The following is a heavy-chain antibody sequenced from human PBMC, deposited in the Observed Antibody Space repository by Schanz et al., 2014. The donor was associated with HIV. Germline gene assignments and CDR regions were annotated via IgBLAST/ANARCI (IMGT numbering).Heavy chain of an antibody. D-gene: IGHD2-15*01. CDR1: GFTFSNYW. Sequence: EVQLVESGGDLVQPGGSLRLSCAASGFTFSNYWMHWVRQAPGKGLVWVSAISGSSITYSADSVKGRFTISRDNSKNTLYLQMNSLRAEDTAVYYCALSRPSGYGGSWYFDLWGRGTLVAVSS. V-gene: IGHV3-74*01. CDR2: ISGSSIT. J-gene: IGHJ2*01. CDR3: ALSRPSGYGGSWYFDL.